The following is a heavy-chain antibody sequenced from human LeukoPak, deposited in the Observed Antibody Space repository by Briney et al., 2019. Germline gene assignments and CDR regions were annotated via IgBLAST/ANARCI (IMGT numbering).Heavy chain of an antibody. CDR1: GYSFTSYW. D-gene: IGHD3-22*01. J-gene: IGHJ4*02. CDR3: ARTYYYDSSGLVPGY. V-gene: IGHV5-10-1*01. CDR2: IDPSDSYT. Sequence: GESLKISCKGSGYSFTSYWISWVRQMPGKGLEWMGRIDPSDSYTNYNPSFQGHVTISADKSISTAYLQWSSLKASDTAMYYCARTYYYDSSGLVPGYWGQGTLVTVSS.